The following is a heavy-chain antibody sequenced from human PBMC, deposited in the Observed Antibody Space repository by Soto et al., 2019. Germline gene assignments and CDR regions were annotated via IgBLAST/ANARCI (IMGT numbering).Heavy chain of an antibody. CDR1: GYDFRYSW. V-gene: IGHV5-51*01. J-gene: IGHJ6*01. CDR2: IYPRDADT. Sequence: GESLKISCKASGYDFRYSWIGWVRQQPGKGLEWMGIIYPRDADTRYGPSFQGQVTISADESISTTYLQWSSLKASDTAIYYCARQDICTGGNCQYYYGLDVWGQGTTVTVSS. D-gene: IGHD2-21*01. CDR3: ARQDICTGGNCQYYYGLDV.